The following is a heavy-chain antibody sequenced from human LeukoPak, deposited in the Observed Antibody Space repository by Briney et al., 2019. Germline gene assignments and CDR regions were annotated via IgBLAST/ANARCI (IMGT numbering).Heavy chain of an antibody. V-gene: IGHV4-39*07. Sequence: SETLSLTCTVSGGSISSSSYFWGWIRQPPGKGLEWIGSIYYSGSTYYNPSLKSRVTISVDTSKNQFSLKLSSVTAADTAVYYCASYWGSSGTTSVFDYWGQGTLVTVSS. CDR1: GGSISSSSYF. D-gene: IGHD7-27*01. CDR2: IYYSGST. CDR3: ASYWGSSGTTSVFDY. J-gene: IGHJ4*02.